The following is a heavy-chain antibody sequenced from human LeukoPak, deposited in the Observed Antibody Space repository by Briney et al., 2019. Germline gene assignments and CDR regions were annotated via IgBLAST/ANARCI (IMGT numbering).Heavy chain of an antibody. V-gene: IGHV3-74*01. Sequence: SCKVSGYTLTELSMHWVRQAPGKGLEWVSRIKTDGSSTTYADSVKGRFTISRDNAKNTLYLQMNSLRVEDTGVYYCATYSSSWYTNYFDYWGQGTLVTVSS. D-gene: IGHD6-13*01. CDR2: IKTDGSST. CDR1: GYTLTELS. J-gene: IGHJ4*02. CDR3: ATYSSSWYTNYFDY.